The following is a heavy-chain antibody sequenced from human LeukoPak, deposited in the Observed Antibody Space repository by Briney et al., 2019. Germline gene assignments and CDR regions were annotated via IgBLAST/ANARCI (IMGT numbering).Heavy chain of an antibody. Sequence: SVKVSCKASGGTFSSYAISWVRQAPGQGLEWMGGIIPIFGTANYAQKFQGRVTITADKSTSTAYMELSSLRSEDTAVYYCARVITWELAPNDYWGQGTLVTVSS. V-gene: IGHV1-69*06. D-gene: IGHD1-26*01. CDR2: IIPIFGTA. CDR3: ARVITWELAPNDY. J-gene: IGHJ4*02. CDR1: GGTFSSYA.